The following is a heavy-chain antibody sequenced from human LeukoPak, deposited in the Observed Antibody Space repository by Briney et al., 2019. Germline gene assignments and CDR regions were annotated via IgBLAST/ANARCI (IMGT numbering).Heavy chain of an antibody. Sequence: PSETLSLTCTVSGSSISSNVYWGWIRQPPGKGLEWIGSIYHSGTTYDNPSLKSRVTISVDTSKNHFSLKLSSVTAADTAVYYCARRAGQWLVRRYFDYWGQGTLVTVSS. J-gene: IGHJ4*02. D-gene: IGHD6-19*01. CDR3: ARRAGQWLVRRYFDY. CDR1: GSSISSNVY. V-gene: IGHV4-38-2*02. CDR2: IYHSGTT.